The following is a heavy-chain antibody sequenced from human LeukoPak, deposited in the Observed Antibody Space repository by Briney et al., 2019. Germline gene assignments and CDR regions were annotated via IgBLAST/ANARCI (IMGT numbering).Heavy chain of an antibody. Sequence: GGSLRLSCAASGFTFSSYAMHWVRQAPGKGLEYVSAISSNGGSTYYANSVKGRFTISRDNSKNTLYLQMGSLRAEDMAAYYCARGIGGSGSYSLGWAYWGQGTLVTVSS. CDR3: ARGIGGSGSYSLGWAY. CDR1: GFTFSSYA. D-gene: IGHD3-10*01. V-gene: IGHV3-64*01. CDR2: ISSNGGST. J-gene: IGHJ4*02.